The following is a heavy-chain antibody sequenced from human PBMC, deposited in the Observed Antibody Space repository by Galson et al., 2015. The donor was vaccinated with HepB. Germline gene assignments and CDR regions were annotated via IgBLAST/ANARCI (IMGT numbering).Heavy chain of an antibody. D-gene: IGHD3-10*01. J-gene: IGHJ6*02. CDR2: IWFDGSNE. Sequence: SLRLSCAASGFSFSAYGMHWVRQAPGKGLEWVALIWFDGSNEYYGDSVKGRVTISRDNFKNTLYLQMNSLRGEDTAIYYCARGGHYAAGNYDYRMDVWGQGTAVTVSS. V-gene: IGHV3-33*01. CDR1: GFSFSAYG. CDR3: ARGGHYAAGNYDYRMDV.